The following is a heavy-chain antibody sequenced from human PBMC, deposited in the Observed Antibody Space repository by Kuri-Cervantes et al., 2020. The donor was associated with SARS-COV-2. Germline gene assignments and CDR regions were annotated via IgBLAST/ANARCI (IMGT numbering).Heavy chain of an antibody. J-gene: IGHJ4*02. CDR3: ARGTLLTFGGVISPFDY. CDR2: ISYDGSNK. V-gene: IGHV3-30-3*01. Sequence: GESLKISCAASGFTFSSYAMHWVRQAPGKGLEWVAVISYDGSNKYYADSVKGRFTISRDNSKNTLYLQMNSLRAEDTAVYYCARGTLLTFGGVISPFDYWGQGTLVTVSS. D-gene: IGHD3-16*02. CDR1: GFTFSSYA.